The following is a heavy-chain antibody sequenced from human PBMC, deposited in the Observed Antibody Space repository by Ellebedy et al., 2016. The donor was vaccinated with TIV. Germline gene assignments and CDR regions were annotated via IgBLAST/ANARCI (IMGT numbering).Heavy chain of an antibody. CDR2: ISSGSTNSYI. Sequence: GESLKISXAASGFAFSTYSMNWVRQAPGKGLEWVSSISSGSTNSYIYYADSVKGRFTISRDNAKNSLYLQMNSLRDEDTAVYYCVREGSGYSYGRNWFNPWGQGTLVTVSS. J-gene: IGHJ5*02. D-gene: IGHD5-18*01. V-gene: IGHV3-21*01. CDR3: VREGSGYSYGRNWFNP. CDR1: GFAFSTYS.